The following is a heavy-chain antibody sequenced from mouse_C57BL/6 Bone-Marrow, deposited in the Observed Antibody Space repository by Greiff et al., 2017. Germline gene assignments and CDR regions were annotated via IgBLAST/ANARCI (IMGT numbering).Heavy chain of an antibody. V-gene: IGHV1-81*01. J-gene: IGHJ3*01. D-gene: IGHD2-12*01. Sequence: QVQLKESGAELARPGASVKLSCKASGYTFTSYGISWVKQRTGQGLEWIGEIYPRSGNTYYTEKFKGKATLTADKSSSTAYMELRSLTSEDSAVYFCARGDDSSWFAYWGQGTRVTVSA. CDR3: ARGDDSSWFAY. CDR1: GYTFTSYG. CDR2: IYPRSGNT.